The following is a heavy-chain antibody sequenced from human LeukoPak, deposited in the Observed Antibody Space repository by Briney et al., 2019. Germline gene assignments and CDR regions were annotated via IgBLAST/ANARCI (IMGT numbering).Heavy chain of an antibody. CDR2: IYTSGST. CDR3: ARDDCSGGSCYRGWFDP. Sequence: SETLSLTCTVSGGSISSYYWSWIRQPAGKGLEWIGRIYTSGSTNYNPFLKSRVTMSVDTSKNQFSLKLSSVTAADTAVYYCARDDCSGGSCYRGWFDPWGQGTLVTVSS. J-gene: IGHJ5*02. CDR1: GGSISSYY. V-gene: IGHV4-4*07. D-gene: IGHD2-15*01.